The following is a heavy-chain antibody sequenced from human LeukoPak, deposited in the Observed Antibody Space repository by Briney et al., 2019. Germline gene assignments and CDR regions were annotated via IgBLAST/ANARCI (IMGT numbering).Heavy chain of an antibody. CDR1: RFTFSYYG. CDR2: IWHDGGKR. CDR3: AKGAGATAFDI. V-gene: IGHV3-33*06. J-gene: IGHJ3*02. D-gene: IGHD1-26*01. Sequence: PGGSLRLSCAASRFTFSYYGMQWVRQAPGKGLEWVALIWHDGGKRYYADSVKGRFTISRDNSKDTLYLQMNSLRAEDTAVYYCAKGAGATAFDIWGQGTMVTVSS.